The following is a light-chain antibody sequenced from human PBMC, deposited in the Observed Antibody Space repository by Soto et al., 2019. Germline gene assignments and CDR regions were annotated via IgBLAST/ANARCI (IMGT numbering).Light chain of an antibody. J-gene: IGLJ1*01. V-gene: IGLV2-11*01. CDR3: CSFAGSYSYV. CDR2: DVT. Sequence: QSALTQPRSVSASPGQSVTISCTGTSSDVGRYDYVSWYQQHPGKAPKLIVYDVTERPSGVPDRFSGSKSDNTASLTISGLQAEDEADYSCCSFAGSYSYVFGTATKVTVL. CDR1: SSDVGRYDY.